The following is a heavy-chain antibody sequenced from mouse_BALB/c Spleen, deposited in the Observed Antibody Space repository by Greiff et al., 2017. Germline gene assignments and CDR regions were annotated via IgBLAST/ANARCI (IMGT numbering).Heavy chain of an antibody. CDR2: ISYSGST. D-gene: IGHD1-1*01. CDR3: ARGGDYGLYYFDY. CDR1: GYSITSDYA. Sequence: DVQLQESGPGLVKPSQSLSLTCTVTGYSITSDYAWNWIRQFPGNKLEWMGYISYSGSTSYNPSLKSRISITRDTSKNQFFLQLNSLTTEDTATYYCARGGDYGLYYFDYWGQGTTLTVSS. V-gene: IGHV3-2*02. J-gene: IGHJ2*01.